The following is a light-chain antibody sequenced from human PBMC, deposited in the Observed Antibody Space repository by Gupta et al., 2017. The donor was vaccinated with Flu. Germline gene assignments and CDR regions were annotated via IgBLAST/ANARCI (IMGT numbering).Light chain of an antibody. Sequence: QTVVTQEPSFSVSPGGTVTLTCGLSSGSVSTSFYPSWYQQTPGQAPRTLIYNTNTRSAGVPDRFSGSLRGNKAALTITGAQADDESDYYCVLDMGSGIWVFGGGTKLTVL. J-gene: IGLJ3*02. V-gene: IGLV8-61*01. CDR1: SGSVSTSFY. CDR3: VLDMGSGIWV. CDR2: NTN.